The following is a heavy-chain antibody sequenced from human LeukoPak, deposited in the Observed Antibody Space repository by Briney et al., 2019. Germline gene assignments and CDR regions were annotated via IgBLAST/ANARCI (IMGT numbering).Heavy chain of an antibody. J-gene: IGHJ4*02. V-gene: IGHV3-9*01. D-gene: IGHD6-13*01. CDR3: AKDRYSSSWYGDPYYFDY. Sequence: GRSLRLSCAASGFTFDVYAMHWVRQAPGKGLEWVSGISWNSGSIGYADSVKGRFTISRDNSKNTLYLQMNSLRAEDTAVYYCAKDRYSSSWYGDPYYFDYWGQGTLVTVSS. CDR2: ISWNSGSI. CDR1: GFTFDVYA.